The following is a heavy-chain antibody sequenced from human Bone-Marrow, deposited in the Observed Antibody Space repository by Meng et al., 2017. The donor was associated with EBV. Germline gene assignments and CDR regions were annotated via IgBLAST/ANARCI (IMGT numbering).Heavy chain of an antibody. CDR2: IYYSGSI. J-gene: IGHJ4*02. CDR1: GGSISSYY. V-gene: IGHV4-59*01. CDR3: ARVGSDSVIDY. D-gene: IGHD2-15*01. Sequence: QVQLQQWGVGLLKPSETLSLTCTVSGGSISSYYWSWIRQPPGKGLEWIGYIYYSGSINYNPSLKSRVTISVDTSKNQFSLKLSSVTAADTAVYYCARVGSDSVIDYWSQGTRVTVS.